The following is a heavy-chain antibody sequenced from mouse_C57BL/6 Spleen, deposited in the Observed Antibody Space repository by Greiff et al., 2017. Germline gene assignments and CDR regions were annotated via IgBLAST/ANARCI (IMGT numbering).Heavy chain of an antibody. Sequence: VQRVESGPGLVQPSQSLSITCTVSGFSLTSYGVHWVRQSPGKGLEWLGVIWSGGSTDYNAAFISRLSISKDNSKSQVFFKMNSLQADDTAIYYCARGTAQAPAWFAYWGQGTLVTVSA. D-gene: IGHD3-2*02. J-gene: IGHJ3*01. CDR1: GFSLTSYG. CDR2: IWSGGST. CDR3: ARGTAQAPAWFAY. V-gene: IGHV2-2*01.